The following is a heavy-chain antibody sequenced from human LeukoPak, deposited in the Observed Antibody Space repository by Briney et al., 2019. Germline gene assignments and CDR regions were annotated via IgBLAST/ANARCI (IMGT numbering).Heavy chain of an antibody. Sequence: GGSLRLSCAASGFTVSSNYMSWVRQAPGKGLEWVSVIYSGGSTYYADSVKGRFTISRDNSKNTLYLQMNSLRAEDTAVYYCAGVRVTTTLIDYWGQGTLVTVSA. J-gene: IGHJ4*02. CDR1: GFTVSSNY. V-gene: IGHV3-53*01. D-gene: IGHD4-17*01. CDR3: AGVRVTTTLIDY. CDR2: IYSGGST.